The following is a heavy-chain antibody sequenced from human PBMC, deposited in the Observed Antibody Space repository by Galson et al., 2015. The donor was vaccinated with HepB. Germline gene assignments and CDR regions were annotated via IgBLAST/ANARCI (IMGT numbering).Heavy chain of an antibody. V-gene: IGHV4-34*01. CDR1: GGSFSGYY. CDR2: INHSGST. J-gene: IGHJ1*01. CDR3: ARSRYSEYFQH. D-gene: IGHD1-26*01. Sequence: SETLSLTCAVYGGSFSGYYWSWIRQPPGKGLEWIGEINHSGSTNYNPSLKSRVTISVDTSKNQFSLKLSSVTAADTAVYYCARSRYSEYFQHWGQGTLVTVSS.